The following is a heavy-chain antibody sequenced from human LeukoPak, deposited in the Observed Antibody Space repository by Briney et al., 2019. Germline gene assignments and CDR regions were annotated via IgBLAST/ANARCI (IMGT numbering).Heavy chain of an antibody. D-gene: IGHD3-16*01. CDR3: ARGGEHVDPLDHYYYMDV. V-gene: IGHV3-7*01. Sequence: GGSLRLSCAASGFTFSSYWMTWVRQAPGKGLEWVGNIKEDGREKYYVDSVKGRFTISRDNAKNSLYLQMNSLRAEDTAVYYCARGGEHVDPLDHYYYMDVWGKGTTVAISS. CDR1: GFTFSSYW. CDR2: IKEDGREK. J-gene: IGHJ6*03.